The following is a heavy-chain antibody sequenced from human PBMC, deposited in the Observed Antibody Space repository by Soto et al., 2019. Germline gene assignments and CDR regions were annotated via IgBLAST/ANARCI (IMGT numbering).Heavy chain of an antibody. V-gene: IGHV2-5*02. CDR3: AHIVVAGLGYYFDY. J-gene: IGHJ4*02. CDR2: IYWADDK. Sequence: QITLKESGPPLVKPTQTLTLTCTFSGFSLSSTRMAVGWIRQPPGKALEWLALIYWADDKRYSPFLKSRLTITKDTSKNQVVLTMSYMDPVDTARYYCAHIVVAGLGYYFDYWCQGTLVTVSS. D-gene: IGHD6-19*01. CDR1: GFSLSSTRMA.